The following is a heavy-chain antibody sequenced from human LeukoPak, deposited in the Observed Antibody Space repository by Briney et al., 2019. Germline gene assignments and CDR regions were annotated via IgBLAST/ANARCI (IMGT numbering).Heavy chain of an antibody. J-gene: IGHJ3*02. V-gene: IGHV1-69*06. CDR3: ARGLTTHIVVVTAIRPPSDAFDI. Sequence: SVKVSCKASGGTFSSYTISWVRQAPGQGLEWMGGIIPIFGTANYAQKFQGRATITADKSTSTAHMELSSLRSEDTAVYYCARGLTTHIVVVTAIRPPSDAFDIWGQGTMVTVSS. D-gene: IGHD2-21*02. CDR2: IIPIFGTA. CDR1: GGTFSSYT.